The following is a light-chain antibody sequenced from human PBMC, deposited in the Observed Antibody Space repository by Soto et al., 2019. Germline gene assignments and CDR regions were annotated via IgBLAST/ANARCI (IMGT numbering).Light chain of an antibody. J-gene: IGLJ3*02. CDR2: DVS. Sequence: QSVLTQPPSESGSPGQSVTISCTGTSSDVGAYNYVSWYQQHPGKAPKLMIYDVSKRTSGVPYRFSGSKSGNAASLTVSGLQGEDEADYYCSSYAGSSWVFGGGTKLTVL. V-gene: IGLV2-8*01. CDR3: SSYAGSSWV. CDR1: SSDVGAYNY.